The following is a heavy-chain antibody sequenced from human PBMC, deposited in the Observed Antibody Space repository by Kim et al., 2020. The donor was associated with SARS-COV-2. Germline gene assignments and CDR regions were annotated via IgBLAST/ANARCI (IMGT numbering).Heavy chain of an antibody. CDR3: ARIGGYYGSGSEFDY. CDR1: GFTFSSYA. Sequence: GGSLRLSCAASGFTFSSYAMHWVRQAPGKGLEWVAVISYDGSNKYYADSVKGRFTISRDNSKNTLYLQMNSLRAEDTAVYYCARIGGYYGSGSEFDYLG. V-gene: IGHV3-30*04. J-gene: IGHJ4*01. D-gene: IGHD3-10*01. CDR2: ISYDGSNK.